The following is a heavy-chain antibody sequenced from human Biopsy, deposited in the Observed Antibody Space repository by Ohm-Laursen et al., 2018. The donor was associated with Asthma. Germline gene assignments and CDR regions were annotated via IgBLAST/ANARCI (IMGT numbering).Heavy chain of an antibody. CDR3: ARTFHFWSPYHAEHYQL. V-gene: IGHV3-7*01. CDR2: IKHDGTEK. Sequence: SLRLSCLPSGFTVSTNGMCWVRQAPGKGLEWVDNIKHDGTEKNHVDSLKGRFTIYRDDAKNSLYLQMNSLRAEDTAVYYCARTFHFWSPYHAEHYQLWGQGTLVTVSS. J-gene: IGHJ1*01. CDR1: GFTVSTNG. D-gene: IGHD3-3*02.